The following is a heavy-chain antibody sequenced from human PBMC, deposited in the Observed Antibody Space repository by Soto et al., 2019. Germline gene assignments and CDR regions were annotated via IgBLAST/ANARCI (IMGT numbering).Heavy chain of an antibody. J-gene: IGHJ6*02. D-gene: IGHD1-26*01. CDR3: ARTPRGQWELPYYYYGMDV. V-gene: IGHV4-59*01. CDR1: GGSISSYY. CDR2: IYYSGST. Sequence: SETLSLTCTVSGGSISSYYWSWIRQPPGKGLEWIGYIYYSGSTNYNPSLKSRVTISVDTSKNQFSLKLSSLRAEDTAVYYCARTPRGQWELPYYYYGMDVWGQGTTVTVSS.